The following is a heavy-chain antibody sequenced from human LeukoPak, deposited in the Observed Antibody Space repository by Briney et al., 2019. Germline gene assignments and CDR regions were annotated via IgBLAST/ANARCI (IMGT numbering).Heavy chain of an antibody. Sequence: PSETLSLTCAVYGGSFSGYYWSWIRQPPGKGLEWIGEINHSGSTNYNPSLKSRVTISLDTSKNQLSLKLSSVTAADTAVYYCARAKALGYCSGGSCYPRGFDPWGQGTLVTVSS. J-gene: IGHJ5*02. D-gene: IGHD2-15*01. V-gene: IGHV4-34*01. CDR3: ARAKALGYCSGGSCYPRGFDP. CDR1: GGSFSGYY. CDR2: INHSGST.